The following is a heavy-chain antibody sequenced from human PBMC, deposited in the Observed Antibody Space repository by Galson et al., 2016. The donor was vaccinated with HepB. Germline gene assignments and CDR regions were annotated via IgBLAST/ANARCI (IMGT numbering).Heavy chain of an antibody. D-gene: IGHD1/OR15-1a*01. CDR3: AKGKWSWNTSFDY. Sequence: SLRLSCAASGFRFSSYGMSWVREAPGKGLEWVSHISGSGVTYYADSVKGRFTIPRDDSMNTAYLQMNGLRADDTAVYYCAKGKWSWNTSFDYWGQGALVIVSS. CDR1: GFRFSSYG. V-gene: IGHV3-23*01. J-gene: IGHJ4*02. CDR2: ISGSGVT.